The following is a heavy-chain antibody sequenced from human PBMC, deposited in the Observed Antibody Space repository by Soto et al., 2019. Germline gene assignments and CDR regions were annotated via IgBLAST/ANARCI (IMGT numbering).Heavy chain of an antibody. V-gene: IGHV4-34*01. CDR2: INHSGST. D-gene: IGHD6-19*01. Sequence: LSLPCAVYGGSFSGYYWSWIRQPPGKGLEWIGEINHSGSTNYNPSLKSRVTISVDTSKNQFSLKLSSVTAADTAVYYCARGRSSGWYPYYYYGMDVWGQGTTVTVSS. CDR3: ARGRSSGWYPYYYYGMDV. J-gene: IGHJ6*02. CDR1: GGSFSGYY.